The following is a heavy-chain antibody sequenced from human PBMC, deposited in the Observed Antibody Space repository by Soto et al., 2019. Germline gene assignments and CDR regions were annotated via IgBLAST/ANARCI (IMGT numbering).Heavy chain of an antibody. CDR2: IHYSGST. J-gene: IGHJ5*02. CDR3: AREQQNWFDP. CDR1: GGSISSYY. V-gene: IGHV4-59*01. Sequence: SETLSLTCTVSGGSISSYYWSWIRQPPGKGLEWIGYIHYSGSTKYNPSLKSRVTISVDTSKNQFSLKLTSVTAADTAVYYCAREQQNWFDPWGQGILVTVSS.